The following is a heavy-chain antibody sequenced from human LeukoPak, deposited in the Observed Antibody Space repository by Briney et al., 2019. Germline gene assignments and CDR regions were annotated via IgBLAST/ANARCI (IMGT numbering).Heavy chain of an antibody. Sequence: SETLSLTCTVSGGSISSYYWSWIRQPAGKGLEWIGRIYTSGSTNYNPSLKSRVTISLDTSKNQFSLKLSSVTTADTAVYYCARGGLSGRNWFDPWGQGTLVTVSS. CDR3: ARGGLSGRNWFDP. D-gene: IGHD3/OR15-3a*01. V-gene: IGHV4-4*07. CDR1: GGSISSYY. CDR2: IYTSGST. J-gene: IGHJ5*02.